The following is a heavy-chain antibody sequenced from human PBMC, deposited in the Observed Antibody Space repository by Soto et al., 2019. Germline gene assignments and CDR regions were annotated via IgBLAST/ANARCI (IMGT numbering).Heavy chain of an antibody. CDR2: IYPGDSDT. CDR3: ARVGIVGATTVAWYFDY. J-gene: IGHJ4*02. Sequence: SLKISCKGSGYSFTSYWIGWVRQMPGKGLEWMGIIYPGDSDTRYSPSFQGQVTISADKSISTAYLQWSSLKASDTAMYYCARVGIVGATTVAWYFDYWGQGTLVTVSS. D-gene: IGHD1-26*01. V-gene: IGHV5-51*01. CDR1: GYSFTSYW.